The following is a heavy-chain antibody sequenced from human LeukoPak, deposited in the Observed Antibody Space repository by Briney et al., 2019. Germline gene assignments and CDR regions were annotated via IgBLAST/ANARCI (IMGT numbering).Heavy chain of an antibody. CDR3: ARGYSHGIDY. J-gene: IGHJ4*02. V-gene: IGHV1-24*01. D-gene: IGHD3-10*01. CDR1: GYTLTELS. CDR2: FDPEDGET. Sequence: ASVKVSCKVSGYTLTELSMHWVRQAPGKGLEWMGGFDPEDGETIYAQKFQGRVTITRDTSASTAYMELSSLRSEDTAVYYCARGYSHGIDYWGQGTLVTVSS.